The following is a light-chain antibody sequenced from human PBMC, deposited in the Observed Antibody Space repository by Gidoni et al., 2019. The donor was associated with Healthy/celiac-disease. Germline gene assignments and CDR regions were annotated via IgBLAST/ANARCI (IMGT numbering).Light chain of an antibody. CDR1: QSISSY. J-gene: IGKJ4*01. Sequence: DSQMTQSPSSLSASVGDRVTITCRASQSISSYLNWYQQKPGKAPKLLIYAASSLQSGVPSRFSGSGSGTDFPLTISSLQPEDFATYYCQQSYSTLLTFGGGTKVEIK. CDR3: QQSYSTLLT. V-gene: IGKV1-39*01. CDR2: AAS.